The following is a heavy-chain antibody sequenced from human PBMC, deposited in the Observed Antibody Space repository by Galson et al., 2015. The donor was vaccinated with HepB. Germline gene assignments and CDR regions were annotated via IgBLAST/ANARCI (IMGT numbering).Heavy chain of an antibody. D-gene: IGHD2-21*02. CDR1: GYTFTSYY. CDR3: ARACGGDCYSEGLFDY. J-gene: IGHJ4*02. CDR2: INPSGGST. Sequence: SVKVSCKASGYTFTSYYMHWVRQAPGQGLEWMGIINPSGGSTSYAQKFQGRVTMTRDTSTSTVYMELSSLRSEDTAVYYCARACGGDCYSEGLFDYWGQGTLVTVSS. V-gene: IGHV1-46*01.